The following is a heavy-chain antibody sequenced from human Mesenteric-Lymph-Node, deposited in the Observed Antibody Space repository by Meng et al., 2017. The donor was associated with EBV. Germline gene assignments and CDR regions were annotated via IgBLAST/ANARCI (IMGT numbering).Heavy chain of an antibody. CDR2: IYYSGST. Sequence: QVPRQESGPGPVNPSPTLSLTCAVSSGSINSGSYYWSWIRQPPGKGLERIGYIYYSGSTYYNPSLKSRVTISVDTSKNQFSLKLKSVTAADTAVYYCARAHRVLFGELNWFDPWGQGTLVTVSS. CDR3: ARAHRVLFGELNWFDP. V-gene: IGHV4-30-4*01. D-gene: IGHD3-10*01. J-gene: IGHJ5*02. CDR1: SGSINSGSYY.